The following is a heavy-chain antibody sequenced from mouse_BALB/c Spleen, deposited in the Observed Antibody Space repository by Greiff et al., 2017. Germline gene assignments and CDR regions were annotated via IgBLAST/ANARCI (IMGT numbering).Heavy chain of an antibody. CDR2: ISYSGST. J-gene: IGHJ4*01. CDR1: GYSITSDYA. Sequence: DVKLQESGPGLVKPSQSLSLTCTVTGYSITSDYAWNWIRQFPGNKLEWMGYISYSGSTSYNPSLKSRISITRDTSKNQFFLQLNSVTTEDTATYYCARLRGAMDYWGQGTSVTVSS. D-gene: IGHD2-4*01. V-gene: IGHV3-2*02. CDR3: ARLRGAMDY.